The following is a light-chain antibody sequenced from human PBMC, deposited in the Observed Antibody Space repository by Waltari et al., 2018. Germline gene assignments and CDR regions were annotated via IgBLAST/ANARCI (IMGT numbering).Light chain of an antibody. V-gene: IGLV3-21*02. CDR1: KIARKH. Sequence: SYVLTQPPSVSVAPGETARITREGNKIARKHVHWYHQKPGQAPVLVVYDDTDRPSGIPERFSGSNSGDTATLTISRVEAGDEADYYCHVWDASRDHVVFGGGTKLTVL. CDR3: HVWDASRDHVV. CDR2: DDT. J-gene: IGLJ2*01.